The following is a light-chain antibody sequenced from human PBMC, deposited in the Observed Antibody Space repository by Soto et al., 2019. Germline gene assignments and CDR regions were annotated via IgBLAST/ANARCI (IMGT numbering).Light chain of an antibody. J-gene: IGKJ5*01. CDR2: GAS. CDR1: QSVSSN. V-gene: IGKV3D-15*01. CDR3: QQYNNWSAIT. Sequence: EIVLTQSPGTLSLSPGESATLSCRASQSVSSNLAWYQQRPGQAPRLLIYGASTWATGTPARFSGSGFGTEFTLTISSLQSEDFAVYYCQQYNNWSAITFGQGTRLEIK.